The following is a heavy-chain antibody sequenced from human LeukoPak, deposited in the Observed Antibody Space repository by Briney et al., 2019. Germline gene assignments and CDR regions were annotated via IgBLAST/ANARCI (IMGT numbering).Heavy chain of an antibody. D-gene: IGHD5-24*01. Sequence: GGSLRLSCTASGSTFSGYWMHWVRQVPGKGLVWVSYIKSDGTTTNYADSVKGRFTISRDNAKNTLYLQMNSLRVEDTAVYYCVRESGYTYGLWGQGSLVTVSS. J-gene: IGHJ4*02. CDR3: VRESGYTYGL. CDR1: GSTFSGYW. CDR2: IKSDGTTT. V-gene: IGHV3-74*01.